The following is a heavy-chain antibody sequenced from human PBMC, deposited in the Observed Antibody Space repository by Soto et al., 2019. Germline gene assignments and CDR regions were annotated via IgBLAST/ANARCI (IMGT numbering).Heavy chain of an antibody. D-gene: IGHD3-10*01. CDR1: GFSLSTSGVG. Sequence: QITLKEPGPTLVKPTQTLTLTCTFSGFSLSTSGVGVGWIRQPPGKALEWLALIYWDDDKRYSPSLKSRLTITKDTPKHQVVLTMTNMDPVDTATYYCALTYYGSGSYYNVRWFDPWGQGTLVTVSS. V-gene: IGHV2-5*02. CDR2: IYWDDDK. J-gene: IGHJ5*02. CDR3: ALTYYGSGSYYNVRWFDP.